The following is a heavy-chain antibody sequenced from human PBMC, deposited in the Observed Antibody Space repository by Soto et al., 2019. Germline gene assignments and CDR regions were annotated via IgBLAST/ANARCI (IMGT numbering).Heavy chain of an antibody. Sequence: EVQLLESGGGLVQPGGSLRLSCVASGFTFSRYVMSWVRQAPGKGLEWVSTINSNGDSTYYADSVKGRFTSSRDNSRNSLYLQVNSLRAEDTAVYYCARVPDLDYCSRTSCLYYFDYCGQGALVTVSS. J-gene: IGHJ4*02. V-gene: IGHV3-23*01. D-gene: IGHD2-2*01. CDR3: ARVPDLDYCSRTSCLYYFDY. CDR2: INSNGDST. CDR1: GFTFSRYV.